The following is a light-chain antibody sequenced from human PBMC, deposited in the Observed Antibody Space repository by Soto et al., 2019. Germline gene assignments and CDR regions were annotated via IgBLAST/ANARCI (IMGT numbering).Light chain of an antibody. CDR2: GAS. J-gene: IGKJ2*01. CDR3: QQYGSSPPFT. V-gene: IGKV3-20*01. CDR1: QSVSSSQ. Sequence: EIVWTQSPGTLSLSPGERATLSCRASQSVSSSQLGWYQQKLGQAPRLLIYGASSRATGVPDRFSGSGSGTDFTLTIHSLEPEDFAVYYCQQYGSSPPFTFGQGTKLEI.